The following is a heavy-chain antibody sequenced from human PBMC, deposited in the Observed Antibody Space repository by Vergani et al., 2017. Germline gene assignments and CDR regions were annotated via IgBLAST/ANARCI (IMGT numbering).Heavy chain of an antibody. CDR1: GFTLNHYA. CDR2: ISGSGGST. Sequence: VQLVESGGDLVQPGGSLGLSWAASGFTLNHYAMNWVRQAPGKGLEWVSGISGSGGSTYYAGSVKGRFTISRDSSENTLYLQMNSLSAGDTAVYYCAKANPRNSGYDYLYYYHAMDVWGQGTTVTVSS. CDR3: AKANPRNSGYDYLYYYHAMDV. V-gene: IGHV3-23*04. D-gene: IGHD5-12*01. J-gene: IGHJ6*02.